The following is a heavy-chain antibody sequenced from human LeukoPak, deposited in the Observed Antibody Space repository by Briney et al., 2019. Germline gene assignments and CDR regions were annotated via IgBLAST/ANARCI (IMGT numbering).Heavy chain of an antibody. J-gene: IGHJ4*02. Sequence: PGGSLRLSCAASGFTFDDYGMSWVRQAPGEGLEWISGINWNGGSTGYADSVKGRFTISRDNAKNSLYLQMNSLRAEDTALYFCARRVVATGYYFDYWGQGTLVTVSS. D-gene: IGHD5-12*01. V-gene: IGHV3-20*04. CDR2: INWNGGST. CDR1: GFTFDDYG. CDR3: ARRVVATGYYFDY.